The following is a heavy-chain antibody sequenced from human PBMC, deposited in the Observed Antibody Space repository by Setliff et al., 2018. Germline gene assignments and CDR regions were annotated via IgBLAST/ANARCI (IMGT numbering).Heavy chain of an antibody. CDR2: INSRSSTI. CDR3: AAGGYYYVWDY. Sequence: GGSLRLSCAASGFTFSSYNMDWVRQAPGKGLEWVSYINSRSSTIFYADSVKGRFTISRDNAKNSLYLQVNSLRVEDTALYYCAAGGYYYVWDYWGQGTLVTVSS. V-gene: IGHV3-48*01. CDR1: GFTFSSYN. J-gene: IGHJ4*02. D-gene: IGHD3-22*01.